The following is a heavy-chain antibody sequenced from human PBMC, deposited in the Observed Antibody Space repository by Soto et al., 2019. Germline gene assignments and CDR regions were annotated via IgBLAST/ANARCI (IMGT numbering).Heavy chain of an antibody. J-gene: IGHJ4*02. CDR1: GYSFSFYG. Sequence: ASVKVSCKASGYSFSFYGINWVRQAPGQRLEWMGWINAGNGNTKYSQKFQGRVTITRDTSASTAYMELSSLRSEDTAVYYCARELLGYWGQGTLVTVSS. D-gene: IGHD2-15*01. CDR2: INAGNGNT. V-gene: IGHV1-3*01. CDR3: ARELLGY.